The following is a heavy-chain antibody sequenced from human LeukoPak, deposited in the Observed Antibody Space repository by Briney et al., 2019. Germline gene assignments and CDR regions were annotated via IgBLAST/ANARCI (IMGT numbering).Heavy chain of an antibody. Sequence: SETLSLTCTVSGYSISSGYYWGWIRQPPGKGLEWIGSIYHSGSTYYNPSLKSRVTISVDKSKNQLSLKLSSVTAADTAVYYCARNGYYSVDYWGQGTLVTVSS. V-gene: IGHV4-38-2*02. CDR3: ARNGYYSVDY. D-gene: IGHD4-17*01. CDR2: IYHSGST. J-gene: IGHJ4*02. CDR1: GYSISSGYY.